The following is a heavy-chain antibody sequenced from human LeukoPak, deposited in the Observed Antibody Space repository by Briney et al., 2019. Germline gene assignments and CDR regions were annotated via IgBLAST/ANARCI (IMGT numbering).Heavy chain of an antibody. Sequence: GGSLRLSCAASGFTFSSYAMSWVRQAPGKGLEWVSAISGSGGSAYYADSVKGRFTISRDNAKNSLYLQMNSLRAEDTAVYYCARRYCSGGSCYSVKSYYYYGMDVWGQGTTVTVSS. J-gene: IGHJ6*02. CDR3: ARRYCSGGSCYSVKSYYYYGMDV. CDR1: GFTFSSYA. V-gene: IGHV3-23*01. D-gene: IGHD2-15*01. CDR2: ISGSGGSA.